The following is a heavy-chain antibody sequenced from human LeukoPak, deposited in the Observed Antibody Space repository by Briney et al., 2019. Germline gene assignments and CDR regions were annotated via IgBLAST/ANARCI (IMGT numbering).Heavy chain of an antibody. CDR3: ARVKGGYSGYYFDY. Sequence: PGGSLRLSCAASGFTFSSYSMNWVRQAPGKGLEWVSYISSSSSTIYYADSVKGRFTISRDNAKNSLYLQMNSLRAEDTAVYYCARVKGGYSGYYFDYWGQGTLVTVSS. CDR1: GFTFSSYS. CDR2: ISSSSSTI. J-gene: IGHJ4*02. D-gene: IGHD5-12*01. V-gene: IGHV3-48*04.